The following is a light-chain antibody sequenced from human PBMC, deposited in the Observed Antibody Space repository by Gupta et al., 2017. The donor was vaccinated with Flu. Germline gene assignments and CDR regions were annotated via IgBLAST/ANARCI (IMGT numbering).Light chain of an antibody. J-gene: IGKJ1*01. CDR1: QSVSSY. CDR3: QQRSNWPPWT. Sequence: DIVLTQSPATLSLSPGERATRSCRASQSVSSYLAWYQQKPSQAHRLLIYDASNRDTGIPARFSGSGCGKDLALTISSREPEDFAVYYCQQRSNWPPWTFGQGTKVEIK. CDR2: DAS. V-gene: IGKV3-11*01.